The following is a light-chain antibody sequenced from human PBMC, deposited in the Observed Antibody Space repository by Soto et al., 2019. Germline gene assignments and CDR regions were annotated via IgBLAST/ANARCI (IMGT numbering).Light chain of an antibody. CDR1: QDISSH. Sequence: DIPLTQSPSFLSASVGDSVTITCRASQDISSHLAWYQQKPGKAPKLLIYAASTLQSGVPSGFGGSGSGTEFTLTITSLQPEDFATYYCQQVKTYPLTFGGGTKVEIK. CDR3: QQVKTYPLT. CDR2: AAS. J-gene: IGKJ4*01. V-gene: IGKV1-9*01.